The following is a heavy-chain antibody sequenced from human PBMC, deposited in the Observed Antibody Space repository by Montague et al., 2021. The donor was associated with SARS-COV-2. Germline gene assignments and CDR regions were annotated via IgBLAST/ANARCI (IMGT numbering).Heavy chain of an antibody. CDR2: IHSRGGT. J-gene: IGHJ5*02. V-gene: IGHV4-61*02. D-gene: IGHD3-22*01. CDR3: ARDYYDSTGLNWFDP. Sequence: TLSLTCTVSGGSIITGSNFYWGWIRQSAGKGLEWIGRIHSRGGTNYNPSLKSRLTMSVDSSANQFSLKPTSVTAADTAVYYCARDYYDSTGLNWFDPWGQGLLVTVSS. CDR1: GGSIITGSNFY.